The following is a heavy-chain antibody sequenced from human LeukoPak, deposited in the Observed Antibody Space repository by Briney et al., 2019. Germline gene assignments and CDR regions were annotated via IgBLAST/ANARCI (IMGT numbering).Heavy chain of an antibody. CDR1: GFTFSSYD. CDR3: ARGGGHKPACYLDC. CDR2: IGTAGDT. V-gene: IGHV3-13*01. J-gene: IGHJ4*02. Sequence: PGGSLRLSCAASGFTFSSYDMHWVRQVTGKGLEWVSGIGTAGDTYHLDSVKGRFTISRENAKNTLYLQMNSLRAEDTAVYYCARGGGHKPACYLDCWGQGTLVTVSS. D-gene: IGHD2-15*01.